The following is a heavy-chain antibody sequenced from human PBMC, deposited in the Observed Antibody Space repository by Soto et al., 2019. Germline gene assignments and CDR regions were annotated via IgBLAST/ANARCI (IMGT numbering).Heavy chain of an antibody. V-gene: IGHV4-31*03. J-gene: IGHJ4*02. Sequence: SETLSLTCTVSGGSISSGGYYWSWIRQHPGKGLEWIGYIYYSGSTYYNPSLKSRVTISVDTSKNQFSLKLSSVTAADTAVYYCARDSVITIFGVVNRHFDYWGQGTLVTVSS. CDR3: ARDSVITIFGVVNRHFDY. D-gene: IGHD3-3*01. CDR2: IYYSGST. CDR1: GGSISSGGYY.